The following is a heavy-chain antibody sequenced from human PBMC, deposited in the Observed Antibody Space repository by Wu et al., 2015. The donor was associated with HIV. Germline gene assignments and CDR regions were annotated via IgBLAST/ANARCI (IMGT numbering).Heavy chain of an antibody. CDR2: INPKDGAT. V-gene: IGHV1-2*02. CDR1: GYTFSDYY. J-gene: IGHJ6*02. Sequence: QVQLVQSGAEVKKPGASVKVSCKASGYTFSDYYLHWIRQAPGQGLEWMGWINPKDGATDFARKFQGRVTMSGDTSISTAYVEVTGLNSDDTAVYYCARHRVEVAASGLEDYYYFGMDVWGQGTTVTVSS. CDR3: ARHRVEVAASGLEDYYYFGMDV. D-gene: IGHD2-15*01.